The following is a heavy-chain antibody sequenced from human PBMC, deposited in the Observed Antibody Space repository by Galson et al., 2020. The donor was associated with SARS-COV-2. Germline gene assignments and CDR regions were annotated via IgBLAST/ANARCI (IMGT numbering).Heavy chain of an antibody. CDR2: IKDNTDGGTA. Sequence: GGSLRLSCVASGFTFSNAWMRWARQAPGKGLEWVGRIKDNTDGGTADFAASVEGRFSMSREDSKNVVFLQMNNLKPEDTAVYYCSTGRLMVRGVIVDYWGQGSLVTVSS. CDR3: STGRLMVRGVIVDY. V-gene: IGHV3-15*01. CDR1: GFTFSNAW. J-gene: IGHJ4*02. D-gene: IGHD3-10*01.